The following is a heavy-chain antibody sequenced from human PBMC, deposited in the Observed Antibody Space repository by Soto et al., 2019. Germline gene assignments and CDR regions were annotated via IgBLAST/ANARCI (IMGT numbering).Heavy chain of an antibody. CDR2: IIPIFGTA. Sequence: ASVKVSCKASGGTFSSYAISWVRQAPGQGLEWMGGIIPIFGTANYAQRFQGRVTITADESTSTAYMELSSLRSEDTAVYYCARGRTLNTYYDFWSGYPKPPDAFAIWGQGTMVTVSS. D-gene: IGHD3-3*01. CDR3: ARGRTLNTYYDFWSGYPKPPDAFAI. CDR1: GGTFSSYA. V-gene: IGHV1-69*13. J-gene: IGHJ3*02.